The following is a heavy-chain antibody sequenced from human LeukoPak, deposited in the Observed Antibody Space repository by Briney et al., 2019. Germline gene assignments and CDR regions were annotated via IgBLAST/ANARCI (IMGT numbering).Heavy chain of an antibody. CDR3: ARRVYNYDILTGYYSPYYYYYMDV. CDR1: GGSISSGSYY. Sequence: SETLSLTCTVSGGSISSGSYYWGWIRQPPGKGLEWIGEINHSGSTNYNPSLKSRVTISVDTSKNQFSLKLSSVTAADTAVYYCARRVYNYDILTGYYSPYYYYYMDVWGKGTTVTVSS. D-gene: IGHD3-9*01. J-gene: IGHJ6*03. V-gene: IGHV4-39*07. CDR2: INHSGST.